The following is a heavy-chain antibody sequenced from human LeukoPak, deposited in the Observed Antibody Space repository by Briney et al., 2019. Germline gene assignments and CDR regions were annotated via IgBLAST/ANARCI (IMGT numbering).Heavy chain of an antibody. CDR2: IDPNRGGT. V-gene: IGHV1-2*02. D-gene: IGHD2-15*01. CDR3: AREAGAAPDY. CDR1: GYPFTAYY. Sequence: ASVKVSCKASGYPFTAYYIHWVRQAPGQGLEWMGWIDPNRGGTNYAQKFQGRVTMTRDTSISTAYMELSRLRSDDTAVYYCAREAGAAPDYWGQGTLVTVSS. J-gene: IGHJ4*02.